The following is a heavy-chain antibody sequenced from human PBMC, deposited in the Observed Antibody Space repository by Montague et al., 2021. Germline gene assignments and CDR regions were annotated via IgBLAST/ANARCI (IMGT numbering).Heavy chain of an antibody. V-gene: IGHV4-39*01. D-gene: IGHD1/OR15-1a*01. J-gene: IGHJ4*02. CDR3: ARARITGTTAPLDY. CDR1: GGSISSTSHY. Sequence: SETLSLTCTVSGGSISSTSHYWDWIRQPPGKGLEWNGTPYSGGNTYYNPALKSRVSIYADTSHNQFSLKLHSVTAADTAVYFCARARITGTTAPLDYWGQGTLVIVSS. CDR2: PYSGGNT.